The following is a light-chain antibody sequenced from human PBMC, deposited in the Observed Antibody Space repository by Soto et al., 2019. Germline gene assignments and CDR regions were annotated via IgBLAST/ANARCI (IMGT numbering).Light chain of an antibody. Sequence: EIVLTQSPATLSLSPGDRATLSCGASQSVRSSYVAWYQQKAGLAPRLLIYDGSSRASGIPDRFSGSGSGTDFTLTIGRLEPEDFAVYYWQQYDKSAPLSFGGGTEVEMK. CDR2: DGS. CDR3: QQYDKSAPLS. V-gene: IGKV3D-20*01. J-gene: IGKJ4*01. CDR1: QSVRSSY.